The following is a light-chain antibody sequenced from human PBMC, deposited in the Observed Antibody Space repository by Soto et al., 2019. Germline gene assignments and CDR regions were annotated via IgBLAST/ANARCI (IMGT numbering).Light chain of an antibody. Sequence: DIQMTQSPSSLSASVGDRVTITCRASQSISNYLNWYQQKPGQAPKLLIYAASSMQSGVPSRFSGSGSETDFTLTISSLQPDDSATYYCQQSFSTLWTFGQGTKVEV. CDR1: QSISNY. CDR2: AAS. J-gene: IGKJ1*01. V-gene: IGKV1-39*01. CDR3: QQSFSTLWT.